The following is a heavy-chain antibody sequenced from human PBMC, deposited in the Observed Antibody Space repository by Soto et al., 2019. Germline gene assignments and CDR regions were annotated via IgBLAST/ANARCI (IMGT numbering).Heavy chain of an antibody. CDR3: ARARAYYYDSSGSDFDY. CDR2: INPNSGGT. CDR1: GYTFTGYY. D-gene: IGHD3-22*01. J-gene: IGHJ4*02. V-gene: IGHV1-2*04. Sequence: EASVKVSCKASGYTFTGYYMHWVRQAPGQGLEWMGWINPNSGGTNYAQKFQGWVTMTRDTSISTAYMELSRLRSDDTAVYYCARARAYYYDSSGSDFDYWGQGTLVTVSS.